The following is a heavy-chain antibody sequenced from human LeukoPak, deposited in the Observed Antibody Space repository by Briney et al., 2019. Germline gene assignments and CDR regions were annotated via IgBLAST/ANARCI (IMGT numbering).Heavy chain of an antibody. J-gene: IGHJ3*02. CDR3: ATRVTADSYDASDI. V-gene: IGHV3-21*06. Sequence: GGSLRLSCAASGFIFRSFSMTWVRQAPGKGLEWVASISSTSNHKYHADSVKGRFTVSRDNDKNSLYLQMNSLRAEDTALYYCATRVTADSYDASDIWGQGTMVTVSS. CDR1: GFIFRSFS. CDR2: ISSTSNHK. D-gene: IGHD6-13*01.